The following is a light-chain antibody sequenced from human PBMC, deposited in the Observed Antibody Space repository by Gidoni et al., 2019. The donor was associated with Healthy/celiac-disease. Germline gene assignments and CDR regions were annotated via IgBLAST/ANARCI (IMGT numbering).Light chain of an antibody. CDR1: SSYVAGYNY. J-gene: IGLJ2*01. CDR3: SSYTSSSTLV. CDR2: DAS. Sequence: QSALTQPATVSGSPGQTITSSCTGTSSYVAGYNYVSWYHQHPGKAPELMIYDASNRPSGVSNSFSGSKSGNTAALTISGLQAEDEADYYCSSYTSSSTLVFGGGTKLTGL. V-gene: IGLV2-14*01.